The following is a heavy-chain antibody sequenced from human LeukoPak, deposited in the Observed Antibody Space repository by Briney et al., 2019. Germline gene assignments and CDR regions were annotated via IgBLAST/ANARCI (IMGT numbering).Heavy chain of an antibody. J-gene: IGHJ4*02. D-gene: IGHD3-3*01. CDR3: ARAPYDFWSGYIDY. V-gene: IGHV4-61*01. Sequence: SETLSLTCTVSGGSVSSGSYYWSWIRQPPGKGLEWIGYIYYSGSTNYNPSLKSRVTISVDTSKNQFSLKLSSVTAADTAVYYCARAPYDFWSGYIDYWGQGTLVTVSS. CDR2: IYYSGST. CDR1: GGSVSSGSYY.